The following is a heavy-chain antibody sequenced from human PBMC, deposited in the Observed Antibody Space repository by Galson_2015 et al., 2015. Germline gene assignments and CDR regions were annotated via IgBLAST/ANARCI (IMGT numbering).Heavy chain of an antibody. Sequence: SLRLSCAASGFTFSNAWMSWVRQAPGKGLEWVGRIKSKTDGGTTDYAAPVKGRFTISRDDSKNTLYLQMNSLKTEDTAVYYCTTADCSGGSCYQSDYGMDGWGQGTTVTVSS. CDR3: TTADCSGGSCYQSDYGMDG. V-gene: IGHV3-15*01. CDR1: GFTFSNAW. J-gene: IGHJ6*02. CDR2: IKSKTDGGTT. D-gene: IGHD2-15*01.